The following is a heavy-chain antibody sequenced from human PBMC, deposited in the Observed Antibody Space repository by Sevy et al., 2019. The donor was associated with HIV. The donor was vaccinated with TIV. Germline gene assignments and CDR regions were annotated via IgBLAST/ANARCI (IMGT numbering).Heavy chain of an antibody. J-gene: IGHJ4*02. D-gene: IGHD2-2*01. CDR2: IYPGDSDI. CDR1: GYSFIHYQ. Sequence: GESLKISCEGSGYSFIHYQIAWVRQMPGKGLEGMGTIYPGDSDIRYSPPFQGQVTISADKSISTAYLQWNSLKASDTAMYYCARLNNALDYWGQGTLVTVSS. CDR3: ARLNNALDY. V-gene: IGHV5-51*01.